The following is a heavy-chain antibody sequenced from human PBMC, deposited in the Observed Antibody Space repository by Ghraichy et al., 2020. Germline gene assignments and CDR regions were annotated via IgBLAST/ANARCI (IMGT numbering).Heavy chain of an antibody. CDR3: AKPRRYCSSTSCYTEAFDI. CDR1: GFTFSSYA. D-gene: IGHD2-2*02. J-gene: IGHJ3*02. V-gene: IGHV3-23*01. CDR2: ISGSGGST. Sequence: GGSLRLSCAASGFTFSSYAMSWVRQAPGKGLEWVSAISGSGGSTYYADSVKGRFTISRDNSKNTLYLQMNSLRAEDTAVYYCAKPRRYCSSTSCYTEAFDIWGQGTMVTVSS.